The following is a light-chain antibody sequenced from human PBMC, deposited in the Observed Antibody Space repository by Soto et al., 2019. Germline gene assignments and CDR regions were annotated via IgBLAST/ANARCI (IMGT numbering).Light chain of an antibody. Sequence: AIQMTQSPSSLSASVGDRVTITCRASQGIRNDLGWYQQRPGEAPKLLIYATSNLQSGVPSRFSGSGSGTDFTLTISSLQPEDFATYYRLQDYNYPRTFGQGTKVEIK. CDR1: QGIRND. V-gene: IGKV1-6*01. J-gene: IGKJ1*01. CDR2: ATS. CDR3: LQDYNYPRT.